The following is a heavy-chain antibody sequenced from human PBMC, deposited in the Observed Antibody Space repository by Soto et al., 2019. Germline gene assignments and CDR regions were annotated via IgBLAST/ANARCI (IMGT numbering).Heavy chain of an antibody. CDR1: GFTFSSSA. V-gene: IGHV3-23*01. CDR2: ISGSGGST. D-gene: IGHD6-19*01. Sequence: GGSLRLSCAAYGFTFSSSAMSWVRQAPGKGLEWVSAISGSGGSTYYADSVKGRFTISRDNSKNTLYLQMNSLRAEDTAVYYCAKENSGFLYYYGMDVWGQGTTVTVSS. J-gene: IGHJ6*02. CDR3: AKENSGFLYYYGMDV.